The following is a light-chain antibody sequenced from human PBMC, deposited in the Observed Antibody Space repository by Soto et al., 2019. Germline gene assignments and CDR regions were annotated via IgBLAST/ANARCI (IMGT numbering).Light chain of an antibody. J-gene: IGLJ3*02. CDR3: CSTAGSYTRV. V-gene: IGLV2-11*01. CDR2: DVS. CDR1: SSDVGGYNF. Sequence: QSALTQPRSVSGSPGQSVTISCSGSSSDVGGYNFVSWYQQHPGKAPKLMIYDVSKRPSGVPGRFSGSKSGNTASLTISGLQAEDEADYYCCSTAGSYTRVFGGGTKLTVL.